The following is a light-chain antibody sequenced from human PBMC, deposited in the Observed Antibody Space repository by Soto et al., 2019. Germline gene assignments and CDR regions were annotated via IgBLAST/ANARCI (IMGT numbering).Light chain of an antibody. J-gene: IGLJ1*01. CDR1: SSDIGTYNY. Sequence: QSVLTQPASVSGSPGQSITISCTGTSSDIGTYNYVSWYQQHPGKAPKLMIYDVSNRPSGVSNRFSGSKSGSTASLTISGLQAEDEADYYCNSYTTSTTFVFGNGTKVTVL. V-gene: IGLV2-14*01. CDR3: NSYTTSTTFV. CDR2: DVS.